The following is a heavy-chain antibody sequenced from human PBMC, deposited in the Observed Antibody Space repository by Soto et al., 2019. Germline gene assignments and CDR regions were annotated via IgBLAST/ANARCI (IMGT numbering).Heavy chain of an antibody. Sequence: SVKVSCKASGGTFDNYAITWVRQAPGQGLEWMGGIIPMLDSANYAEKFQGRVTITADKSTSTAYMELSSLRSEDTAVYYCARGKGYYYDSSGSPVNWFDPWGQGTLVTVSS. V-gene: IGHV1-69*06. D-gene: IGHD3-22*01. J-gene: IGHJ5*02. CDR3: ARGKGYYYDSSGSPVNWFDP. CDR2: IIPMLDSA. CDR1: GGTFDNYA.